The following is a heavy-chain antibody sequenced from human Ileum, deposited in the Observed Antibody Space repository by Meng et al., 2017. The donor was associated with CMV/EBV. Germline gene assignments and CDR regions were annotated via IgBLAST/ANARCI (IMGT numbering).Heavy chain of an antibody. CDR3: ARDFLHRGN. J-gene: IGHJ4*02. CDR2: IKTDGSDT. Sequence: RLSCAVSGFTFRDYWMHWVRQAPGKGLVWVSAIKTDGSDTRYADSVKGRFTISRDNAKNTLYLQMSSLRVEDTAVYYCARDFLHRGNWGQGSLVTVSS. V-gene: IGHV3-74*01. D-gene: IGHD2/OR15-2a*01. CDR1: GFTFRDYW.